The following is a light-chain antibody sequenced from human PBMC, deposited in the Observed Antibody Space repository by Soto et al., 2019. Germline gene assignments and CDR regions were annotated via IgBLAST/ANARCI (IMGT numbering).Light chain of an antibody. CDR1: SSDVGGYNY. Sequence: QSALTQPASVSGSPGQSITISCTGTSSDVGGYNYVSWYQQHPGKAPKLMIYEVSNRPSGVSNCFSGSKSGNTASLTISGLQAEDEADYYCSSYTCSSTLYVFGTGTKLTVL. J-gene: IGLJ1*01. CDR2: EVS. V-gene: IGLV2-14*01. CDR3: SSYTCSSTLYV.